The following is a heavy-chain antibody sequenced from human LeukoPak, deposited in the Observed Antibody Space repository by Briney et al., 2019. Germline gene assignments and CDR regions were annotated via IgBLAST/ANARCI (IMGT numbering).Heavy chain of an antibody. CDR2: INKGGDFM. V-gene: IGHV3-21*01. Sequence: GPLRLSCAASGFTFSSHAMNWVRQAPGKGLEWVSSINKGGDFMKYADSVKGRFTISRDNARNSLFLQMNSLRAEDTAVYYCARVPGGSGSYLWWFDPWGQGTLVTVSS. CDR3: ARVPGGSGSYLWWFDP. D-gene: IGHD3-10*01. J-gene: IGHJ5*02. CDR1: GFTFSSHA.